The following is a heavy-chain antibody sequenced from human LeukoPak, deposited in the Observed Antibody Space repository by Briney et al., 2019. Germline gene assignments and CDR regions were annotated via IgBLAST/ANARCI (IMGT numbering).Heavy chain of an antibody. Sequence: ASVKVSCKASGYTFTSYYMHWVRQAPGQGLEWMGIINPSGGSTSYAQKFQGRVTMTRDTSTSTVYMELSSPRSDDTAVYYCAREHGSGSLYGYWGQGTLVTVSS. J-gene: IGHJ4*02. CDR2: INPSGGST. CDR3: AREHGSGSLYGY. D-gene: IGHD3-10*01. CDR1: GYTFTSYY. V-gene: IGHV1-46*01.